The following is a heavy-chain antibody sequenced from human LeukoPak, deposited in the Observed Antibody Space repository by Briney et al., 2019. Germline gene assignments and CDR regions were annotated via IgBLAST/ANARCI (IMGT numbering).Heavy chain of an antibody. CDR1: GGSISNGNW. CDR3: AGGVFYCFDY. D-gene: IGHD2-8*02. V-gene: IGHV4-4*02. Sequence: SETLSLTCGVSGGSISNGNWRSWVRQAPGKGLEWIGEIYHNGRTNYNPSLKSRVTMSVDTSKNQFSLRLDSVTAADTAVYYWAGGVFYCFDYGGQGPL. CDR2: IYHNGRT. J-gene: IGHJ4*02.